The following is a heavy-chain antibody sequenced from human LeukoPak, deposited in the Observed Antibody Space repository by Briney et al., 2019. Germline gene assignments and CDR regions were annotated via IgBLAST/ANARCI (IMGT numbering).Heavy chain of an antibody. CDR2: IYYGGST. CDR3: TRGSIAYYYMDV. D-gene: IGHD3-22*01. CDR1: GGSISSYY. J-gene: IGHJ6*03. V-gene: IGHV4-59*01. Sequence: SSESLSLTCTVSGGSISSYYWGWIRQPRGKGLECIGNIYYGGSTNYNPSLKSRVTISVDKSKNQFSLKLSSVSAADTAVYYCTRGSIAYYYMDVWGKGTTVTISS.